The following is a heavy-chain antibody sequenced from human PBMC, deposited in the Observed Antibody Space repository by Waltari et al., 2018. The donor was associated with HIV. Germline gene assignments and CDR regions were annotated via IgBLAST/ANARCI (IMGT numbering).Heavy chain of an antibody. J-gene: IGHJ4*02. Sequence: EVQLLESGGGVVQPGGSLRLSCAASGFTFESSAISWVRQAPGKGLEWVAAIIGSGGSTYYADSVKGRCTISRDNSKNTLYLQRNSLRAEDTAVYYCAHRWVMTDIPIYFDYWGQGTLVTVSS. CDR2: IIGSGGST. V-gene: IGHV3-23*01. D-gene: IGHD2-21*02. CDR3: AHRWVMTDIPIYFDY. CDR1: GFTFESSA.